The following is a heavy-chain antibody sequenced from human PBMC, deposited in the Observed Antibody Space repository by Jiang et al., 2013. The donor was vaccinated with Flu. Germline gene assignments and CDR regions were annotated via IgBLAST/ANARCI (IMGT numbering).Heavy chain of an antibody. D-gene: IGHD3-3*01. J-gene: IGHJ4*02. CDR1: GGSVSSGSYY. CDR2: IYYSGST. CDR3: ARLVLTIFGVVFGFDY. Sequence: GLVKPSETLSLTCTVSGGSVSSGSYYWSWIRQPPGKGLEWIGYIYYSGSTNYNPSLKSRVTISVDTSKNQFSLKLSSVTAADTAVYYCARLVLTIFGVVFGFDYWGQGTLVTVSS. V-gene: IGHV4-61*01.